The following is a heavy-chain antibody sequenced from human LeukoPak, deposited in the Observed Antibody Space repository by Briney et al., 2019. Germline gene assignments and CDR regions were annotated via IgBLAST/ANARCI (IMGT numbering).Heavy chain of an antibody. CDR2: IYYTGNT. Sequence: SETLSLTCTVSGVSISSSNSYWGWISQPPGKGLEWIGSIYYTGNTYYNASLKSRVTISIDASNNQISLRLISVTATDTAMYYCARQTGSGLFTLPGGQGTLVTVSS. D-gene: IGHD3/OR15-3a*01. CDR1: GVSISSSNSY. J-gene: IGHJ4*02. CDR3: ARQTGSGLFTLP. V-gene: IGHV4-39*01.